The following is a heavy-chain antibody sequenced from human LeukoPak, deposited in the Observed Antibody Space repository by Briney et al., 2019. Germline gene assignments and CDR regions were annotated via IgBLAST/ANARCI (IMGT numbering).Heavy chain of an antibody. J-gene: IGHJ4*02. V-gene: IGHV1-69*13. CDR1: GGTFSSYA. D-gene: IGHD3-10*01. Sequence: SVKVSCKASGGTFSSYAISWVRQAPGQGLEWMGGNIPIFGTANYAQKFQGRVTITADESTSTAYMELSSLRSEDTAVYYCARDANNYYGSGSYYPPLGYWGQGTLVTVSS. CDR3: ARDANNYYGSGSYYPPLGY. CDR2: NIPIFGTA.